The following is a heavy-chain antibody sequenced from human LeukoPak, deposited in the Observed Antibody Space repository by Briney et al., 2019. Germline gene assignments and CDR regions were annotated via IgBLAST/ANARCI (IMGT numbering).Heavy chain of an antibody. Sequence: QPGGSLRLSCAASGFTVSSNYMSWVRQAPGKGLEWVSVIYSGGSTYYADSVKGRFTISRDNSKNTLYLQMNSLRAEDTAVYYCAKAYSSGWSNAIDYWGQGTLVTVSS. J-gene: IGHJ4*02. CDR2: IYSGGST. CDR1: GFTVSSNY. D-gene: IGHD6-19*01. V-gene: IGHV3-53*05. CDR3: AKAYSSGWSNAIDY.